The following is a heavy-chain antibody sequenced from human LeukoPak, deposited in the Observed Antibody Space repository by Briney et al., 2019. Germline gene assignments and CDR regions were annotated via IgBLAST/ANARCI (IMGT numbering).Heavy chain of an antibody. CDR2: IYPGDSDT. CDR3: ARAYDSSGYFLDY. CDR1: GYSFITYR. Sequence: GESLKISCKGSGYSFITYRIGWVRQMPGKGLEWMGIIYPGDSDTRYSPSFQGQVTISVDKSISTAYLQWSSLKASDTAMYYCARAYDSSGYFLDYWGQGTLVTVSS. J-gene: IGHJ4*02. V-gene: IGHV5-51*01. D-gene: IGHD3-22*01.